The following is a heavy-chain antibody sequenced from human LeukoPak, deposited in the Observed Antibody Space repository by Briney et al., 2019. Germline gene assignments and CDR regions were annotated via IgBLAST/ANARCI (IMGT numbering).Heavy chain of an antibody. CDR1: GGSLNGYY. D-gene: IGHD4-17*01. CDR2: IHSSEGT. J-gene: IGHJ6*04. Sequence: PSETLSLTCTVSGGSLNGYYWGWIRQPPGKGLECIGNIHSSEGTAHNASLKSRLTISLDTSKNHFSLTLSSVTAADTAVYYCARHVYGEGMVVWGKGTTVTVSS. CDR3: ARHVYGEGMVV. V-gene: IGHV4-59*08.